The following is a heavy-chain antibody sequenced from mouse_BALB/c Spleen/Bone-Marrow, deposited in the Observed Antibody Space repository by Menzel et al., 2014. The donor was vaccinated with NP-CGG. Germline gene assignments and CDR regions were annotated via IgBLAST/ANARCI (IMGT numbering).Heavy chain of an antibody. CDR3: ARSSYYYGSSYVNAMDY. Sequence: QVQLKRSGAELGKPGDYVKLSCKASGYTFTSYWMHWVKQRPGQGLEWIGVINPSNGRTNYNEKCKSKATLTVDKASSTAYMQLSSLTSEDSAVYYCARSSYYYGSSYVNAMDYRGQGTSVTVSS. V-gene: IGHV1S81*02. J-gene: IGHJ4*01. CDR1: GYTFTSYW. D-gene: IGHD1-1*01. CDR2: INPSNGRT.